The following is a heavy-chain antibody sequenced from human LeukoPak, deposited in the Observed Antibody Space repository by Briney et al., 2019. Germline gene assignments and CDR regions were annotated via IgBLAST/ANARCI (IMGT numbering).Heavy chain of an antibody. CDR2: ISSSSSYI. V-gene: IGHV3-21*01. Sequence: GGSLRLSCAASGFTFSSYSMNWVRQAPGKGLEWVSSISSSSSYIYYADSVKGRFTVSRDNGKNSLLLQMNSLRAEDTALYYCARGYSRAAFDIWGQGTVVAVSS. CDR3: ARGYSRAAFDI. J-gene: IGHJ3*02. D-gene: IGHD2-15*01. CDR1: GFTFSSYS.